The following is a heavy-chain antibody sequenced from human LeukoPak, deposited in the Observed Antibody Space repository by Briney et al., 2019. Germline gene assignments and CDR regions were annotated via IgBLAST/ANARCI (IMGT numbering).Heavy chain of an antibody. J-gene: IGHJ4*02. D-gene: IGHD6-19*01. V-gene: IGHV1-2*06. CDR3: AKVQESSGYSSGWYDAGDY. CDR2: INPSSGGT. Sequence: ASVKVSCKVSGYTFTGYYLHWVRQAPGQGLEWMGRINPSSGGTNYAQKFQGRVTMTRDTSINTAYLDLSSLRSDDTAVYYCAKVQESSGYSSGWYDAGDYWGQGTLVTVSS. CDR1: GYTFTGYY.